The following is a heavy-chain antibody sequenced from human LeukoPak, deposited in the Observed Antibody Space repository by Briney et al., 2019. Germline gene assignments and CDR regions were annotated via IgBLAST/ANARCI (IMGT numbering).Heavy chain of an antibody. Sequence: PGGSLRLSCAASGFTFSSYAMSWVRKAPGKGLEWVSAISGSGGSTYYADSVKGRFTISRDNSKNTLYLQMNSLRAEDTAVYYCAKDLQDYSYYYDSSGYSSGDYWGQGTLVTVYS. V-gene: IGHV3-23*01. CDR3: AKDLQDYSYYYDSSGYSSGDY. CDR2: ISGSGGST. D-gene: IGHD3-22*01. J-gene: IGHJ4*02. CDR1: GFTFSSYA.